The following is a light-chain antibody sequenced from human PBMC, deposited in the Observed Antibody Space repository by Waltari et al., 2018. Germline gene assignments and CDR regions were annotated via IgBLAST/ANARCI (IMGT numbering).Light chain of an antibody. CDR2: AAS. V-gene: IGKV1-39*01. Sequence: DIQMTQSPSSLSASVGDRVTITCRASQSISSYLNWYQQKQGKAPKLLIYAASSLQSGVPSRFSGSGSGTDFTLTISSLQPEDFATYYCQQSYSTPLVTFGPGTKVDIK. CDR1: QSISSY. J-gene: IGKJ3*01. CDR3: QQSYSTPLVT.